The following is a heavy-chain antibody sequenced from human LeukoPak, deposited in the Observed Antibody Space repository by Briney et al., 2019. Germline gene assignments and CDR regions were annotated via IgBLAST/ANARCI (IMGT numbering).Heavy chain of an antibody. Sequence: GGSLRHSCAAPGFTSNTYWMTRVRQAPGKGPQSVGNIKDEGSAKYYVESVKGRFTISRDNAKNSLYLQMNNLRVEDTAVYYCARDNPGYGAYYNWGQGTRVTVSS. V-gene: IGHV3-7*01. CDR1: GFTSNTYW. CDR2: IKDEGSAK. D-gene: IGHD3-10*01. CDR3: ARDNPGYGAYYN. J-gene: IGHJ4*02.